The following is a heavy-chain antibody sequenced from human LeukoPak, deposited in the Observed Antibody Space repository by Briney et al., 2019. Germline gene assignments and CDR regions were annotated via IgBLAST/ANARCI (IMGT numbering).Heavy chain of an antibody. J-gene: IGHJ4*01. CDR2: INSDGSST. CDR3: ARDYDILTGYSRFDY. Sequence: PGGSLRLSCAASGFTFSGYWMHWVRQAPGKGLVWVSRINSDGSSTSYADSVKGRFTISRDNAKNSLYLQMNSLRAEDTAVYYCARDYDILTGYSRFDYWGQEPWSPSPQ. CDR1: GFTFSGYW. V-gene: IGHV3-74*01. D-gene: IGHD3-9*01.